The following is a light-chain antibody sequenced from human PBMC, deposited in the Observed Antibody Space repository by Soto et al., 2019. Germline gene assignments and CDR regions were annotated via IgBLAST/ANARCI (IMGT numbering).Light chain of an antibody. CDR1: QSISSY. J-gene: IGKJ1*01. CDR2: AAS. Sequence: DILMTQSPSSLSASVGDRVTITCRASQSISSYLNWYQQKPGQAPKLLIYAASSLQSGVPSRFSGSGSGTDFTLTISSLQPEDFATYYCQQSYSTPWTFGQGTKVEIK. CDR3: QQSYSTPWT. V-gene: IGKV1-39*01.